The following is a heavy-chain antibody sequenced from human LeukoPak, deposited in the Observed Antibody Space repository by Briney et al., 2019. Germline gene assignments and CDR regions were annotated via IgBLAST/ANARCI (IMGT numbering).Heavy chain of an antibody. CDR2: ISRSSGYI. Sequence: PGGSLRLSCAASGFTFSDYSMNWVRKATGKGLEWVSSISRSSGYIYYADSVKGRFTISRDNAKNSLYLQMNSLRADDTAVYYCARDYGGSVWGQGTMVTVSS. CDR1: GFTFSDYS. V-gene: IGHV3-21*01. J-gene: IGHJ3*01. D-gene: IGHD4/OR15-4a*01. CDR3: ARDYGGSV.